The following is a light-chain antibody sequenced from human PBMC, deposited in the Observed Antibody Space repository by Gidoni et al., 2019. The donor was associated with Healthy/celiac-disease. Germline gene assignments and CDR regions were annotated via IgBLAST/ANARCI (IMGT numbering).Light chain of an antibody. V-gene: IGKV1-5*03. Sequence: DIHMTQSPSTLSASVGDRVTITSRASQSISSWLAWYQQKPGKAPKLLIYKASSLESGVPSRFSGSGSGTEFTLTISSLQPDDFATYYCQQYNSYSWTFGQGTKVEIK. CDR2: KAS. CDR3: QQYNSYSWT. J-gene: IGKJ1*01. CDR1: QSISSW.